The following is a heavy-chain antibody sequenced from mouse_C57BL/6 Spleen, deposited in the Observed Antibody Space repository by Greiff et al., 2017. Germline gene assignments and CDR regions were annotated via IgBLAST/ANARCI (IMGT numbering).Heavy chain of an antibody. CDR2: IHPNSGST. CDR3: ARFTTVVADY. D-gene: IGHD1-1*01. V-gene: IGHV1-64*01. J-gene: IGHJ2*01. CDR1: GYTFTSYW. Sequence: QVQLQQPGAELVKPGASVKLSCTASGYTFTSYWMHWVKQRPGQGLEWIGMIHPNSGSTNYNEKFKSKATLTVDKSSSTAYMQLSSLTSEDSAVYYCARFTTVVADYWGQGTTLTVSS.